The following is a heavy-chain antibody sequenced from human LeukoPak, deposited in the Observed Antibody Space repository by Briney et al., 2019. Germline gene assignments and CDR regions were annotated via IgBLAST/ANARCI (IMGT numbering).Heavy chain of an antibody. Sequence: GGSLRLSCAASGFTFSSYAMHWVRQAPGKGLEWVAVISYDGSNKYYADSVKGRFTIPRDNSKNTLYLQMNSLRAEDTAVYYCARRSASGWYFLDYWGQGTLVTVSS. CDR1: GFTFSSYA. J-gene: IGHJ4*02. CDR2: ISYDGSNK. CDR3: ARRSASGWYFLDY. D-gene: IGHD6-19*01. V-gene: IGHV3-30*04.